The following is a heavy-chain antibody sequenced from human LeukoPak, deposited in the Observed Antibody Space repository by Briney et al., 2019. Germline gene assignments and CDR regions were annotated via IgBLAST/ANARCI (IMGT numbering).Heavy chain of an antibody. J-gene: IGHJ5*02. CDR2: INPNTGGT. Sequence: ASVKVSCKASGYTFTGYYIHWVRQAPGQGFEWMGWINPNTGGTNYAQNFQGRVTMTRDTSLSTVYMELSRLRSDDTAVYFCARANYNWFDPWGQGTLVTVSS. CDR3: ARANYNWFDP. V-gene: IGHV1-2*02. CDR1: GYTFTGYY.